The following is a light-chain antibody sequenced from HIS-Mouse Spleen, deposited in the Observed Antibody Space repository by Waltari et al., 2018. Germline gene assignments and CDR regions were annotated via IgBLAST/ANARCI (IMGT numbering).Light chain of an antibody. CDR2: EDS. Sequence: SYELTQPPSVSVSPGQTARITCSGDALPKKYAYWYQQKSGQAPVPVIYEDSKRPSGIPGGFAGSRSGTMATLTISGAQVEDEADYYCYSTDSSGNHRVFGGGTKLTVL. CDR1: ALPKKY. V-gene: IGLV3-10*01. CDR3: YSTDSSGNHRV. J-gene: IGLJ2*01.